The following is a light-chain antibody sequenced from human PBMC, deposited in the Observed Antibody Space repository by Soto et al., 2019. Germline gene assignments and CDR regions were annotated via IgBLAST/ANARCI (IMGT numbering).Light chain of an antibody. CDR2: KVS. CDR3: QHYNSYSEA. CDR1: QSINGH. V-gene: IGKV1-5*03. Sequence: DIQMTQSPSTLSASVGDRVTITCRASQSINGHLAWYQQKSGKAPKVLIYKVSSLESGVPPRFSGSGSGTEFTLTISSLQPDDYATYYCQHYNSYSEAFGKGTKVDIK. J-gene: IGKJ1*01.